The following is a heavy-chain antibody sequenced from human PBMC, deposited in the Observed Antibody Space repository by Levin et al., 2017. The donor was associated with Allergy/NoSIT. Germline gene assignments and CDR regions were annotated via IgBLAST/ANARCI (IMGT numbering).Heavy chain of an antibody. J-gene: IGHJ6*02. V-gene: IGHV3-73*01. CDR3: ARHVIGTDWVLEGVDV. D-gene: IGHD3-9*01. CDR1: GFTFSASS. CDR2: IRSKANTYAT. Sequence: GESLKISCVASGFTFSASSMHWVRQSSGKGLEWAGRIRSKANTYATTYTASVRGRFTISRDDSRNTAYLQMNSLETEDTAVSYCARHVIGTDWVLEGVDVWGQGTTVTVSS.